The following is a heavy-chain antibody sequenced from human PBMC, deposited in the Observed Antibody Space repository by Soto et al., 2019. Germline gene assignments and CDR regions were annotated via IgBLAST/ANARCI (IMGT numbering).Heavy chain of an antibody. D-gene: IGHD4-17*01. Sequence: GGSLRLSCVGSEFTFSTYAMTWVRQAPGKGRELVSGISVGGGITKYADSVKGRFTISRDNAKNKLYLQMNSLRAEDTARYYCAKDPNGDYIGAFDSWGQGTLVTVSS. J-gene: IGHJ4*02. CDR1: EFTFSTYA. CDR3: AKDPNGDYIGAFDS. V-gene: IGHV3-23*01. CDR2: ISVGGGIT.